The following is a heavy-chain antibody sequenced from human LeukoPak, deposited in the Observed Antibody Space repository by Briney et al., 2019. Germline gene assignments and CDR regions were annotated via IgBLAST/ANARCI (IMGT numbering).Heavy chain of an antibody. CDR3: ARDRAAWFGDLLGGYYYYYYMDV. CDR1: GGSINSYY. D-gene: IGHD3-10*01. J-gene: IGHJ6*03. CDR2: IYYSGST. V-gene: IGHV4-59*01. Sequence: SETLSPTCTVSGGSINSYYWSWIRQPPGKGLEWIGYIYYSGSTNYNPSLKSRVTISVDTSKNQFSLKLSSVTAADTAVYYCARDRAAWFGDLLGGYYYYYYMDVWGKGTTVTVSS.